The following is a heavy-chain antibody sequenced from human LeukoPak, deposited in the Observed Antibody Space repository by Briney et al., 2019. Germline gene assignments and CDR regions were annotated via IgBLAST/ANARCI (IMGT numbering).Heavy chain of an antibody. CDR1: GFTFSGYV. Sequence: GGSLRLSCAASGFTFSGYVMSWVRQAPGKGLEWVSAISDNSVSTYYADSVEGRFTVSRDNSKNTLYLQMNSLRVEDTAVYFCAKASSSSRPYYFDYWGQGTLVTVSS. CDR3: AKASSSSRPYYFDY. CDR2: ISDNSVST. V-gene: IGHV3-23*01. J-gene: IGHJ4*02. D-gene: IGHD6-6*01.